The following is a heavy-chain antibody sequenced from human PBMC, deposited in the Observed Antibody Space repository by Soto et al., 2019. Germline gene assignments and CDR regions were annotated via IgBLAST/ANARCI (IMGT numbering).Heavy chain of an antibody. J-gene: IGHJ5*02. CDR2: IIPIFGTA. Sequence: QVQLVQSGAEVKKPGSSVKVSCKASGGTFSSYAISWVRQAPGQGLEWMGGIIPIFGTANYAQKFQGRVTITADEATSTAYMELSSLRSEDTAVYYCARDVVPAAIGFNWFDPWGQGTLVTVSS. V-gene: IGHV1-69*01. CDR3: ARDVVPAAIGFNWFDP. D-gene: IGHD2-2*02. CDR1: GGTFSSYA.